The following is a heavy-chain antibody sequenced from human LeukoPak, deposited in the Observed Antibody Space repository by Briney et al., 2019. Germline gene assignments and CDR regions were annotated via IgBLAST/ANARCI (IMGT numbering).Heavy chain of an antibody. Sequence: PGGSLRLSCAASGFTFSSYNMNWVRQAPGKGLEWVSYISSSSSVIYYADSVKGRFTISRDNAKNSLYLQMNSLRDEDTAVYYCASGRRGPYSSSWYGSYYYYGLDVWGHGTTVTVSS. V-gene: IGHV3-48*02. J-gene: IGHJ6*02. CDR1: GFTFSSYN. CDR2: ISSSSSVI. D-gene: IGHD6-13*01. CDR3: ASGRRGPYSSSWYGSYYYYGLDV.